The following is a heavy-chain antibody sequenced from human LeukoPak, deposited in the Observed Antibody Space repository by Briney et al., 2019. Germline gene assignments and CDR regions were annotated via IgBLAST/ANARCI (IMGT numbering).Heavy chain of an antibody. D-gene: IGHD5-18*01. CDR2: IWYDGSNK. Sequence: GGSLRLSCAASGFTFSSYGMHWVRQAPGKGLEWVAVIWYDGSNKYYADSVKGRFTISRDNSKNTLYLQMNSLRAEDTAVYYCAGGSFGGYSYGYFDYWGQGTLITVSS. V-gene: IGHV3-33*01. CDR1: GFTFSSYG. J-gene: IGHJ4*02. CDR3: AGGSFGGYSYGYFDY.